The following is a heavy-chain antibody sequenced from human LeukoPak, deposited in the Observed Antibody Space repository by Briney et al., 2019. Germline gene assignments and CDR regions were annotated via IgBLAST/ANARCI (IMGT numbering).Heavy chain of an antibody. V-gene: IGHV1-69*05. CDR3: AVVYYYHYYMDV. CDR2: IIPIFGTA. Sequence: GASVKVSCKASGGTFSSYAISWVRQAPGQGLEWMGRIIPIFGTANYAQKFQGRVTITTDESTSTAYMELSSLRSEDTAVYYCAVVYYYHYYMDVWGKGTTVTVSS. J-gene: IGHJ6*03. CDR1: GGTFSSYA.